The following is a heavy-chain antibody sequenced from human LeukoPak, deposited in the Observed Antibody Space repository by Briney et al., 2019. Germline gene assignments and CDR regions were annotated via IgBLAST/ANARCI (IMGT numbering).Heavy chain of an antibody. Sequence: SETLSLTCSVSGDSISSYYWSWIRQPPGKGLEWLGHINDRGSTDYNSSLEGRVTISVDTFNNRFSLKLSSVIAADTAVYYCARDSRCGSGCTADGMNEWYEDTMDGWGRGITVSVSS. CDR3: ARDSRCGSGCTADGMNEWYEDTMDG. J-gene: IGHJ6*01. D-gene: IGHD6-25*01. V-gene: IGHV4-59*01. CDR1: GDSISSYY. CDR2: INDRGST.